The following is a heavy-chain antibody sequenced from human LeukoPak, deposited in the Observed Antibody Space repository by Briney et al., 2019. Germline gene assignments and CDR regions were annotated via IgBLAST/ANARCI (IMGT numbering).Heavy chain of an antibody. D-gene: IGHD2-2*01. CDR1: GFSVSSNY. CDR2: IHSGGRA. Sequence: AGGSLRLSCAASGFSVSSNYMTWVRQAPGKGLEWVSVIHSGGRAYYADSVKGRFTTSRDNSKNTLDLQMNSLSVEDTAVYYCARDNIVVVPAAPSHWFDPWGQGTLVTVSS. CDR3: ARDNIVVVPAAPSHWFDP. V-gene: IGHV3-66*02. J-gene: IGHJ5*02.